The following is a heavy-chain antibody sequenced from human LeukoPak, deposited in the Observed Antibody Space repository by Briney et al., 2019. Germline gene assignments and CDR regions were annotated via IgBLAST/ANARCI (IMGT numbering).Heavy chain of an antibody. Sequence: GASVKVSCKASGGTFSSYAISWVRQAPGQGLEWMGRINPNSGGTNYAQKFQGRVAMTRDTSISTAYMELSRLRSDDTAVYYCATNGVGATLFDYWGQGTLVTVSS. CDR1: GGTFSSYA. CDR3: ATNGVGATLFDY. V-gene: IGHV1-2*06. J-gene: IGHJ4*02. CDR2: INPNSGGT. D-gene: IGHD1-26*01.